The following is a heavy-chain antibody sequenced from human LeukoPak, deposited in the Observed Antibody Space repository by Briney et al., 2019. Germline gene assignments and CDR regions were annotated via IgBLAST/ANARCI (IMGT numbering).Heavy chain of an antibody. CDR3: ARQGTGYFDWLLYSGVGTGQPNIFHYYYMDV. CDR1: GYSISSGYY. Sequence: SETLSLTCTVSGYSISSGYYWGWIRQPPGKGLEWIGSIYHSGSTYYNPSLKSRVTISVDTSKNQFSLKLSSVTAADTAVYYCARQGTGYFDWLLYSGVGTGQPNIFHYYYMDVWGKGTTVTVSS. CDR2: IYHSGST. J-gene: IGHJ6*03. D-gene: IGHD3-9*01. V-gene: IGHV4-38-2*02.